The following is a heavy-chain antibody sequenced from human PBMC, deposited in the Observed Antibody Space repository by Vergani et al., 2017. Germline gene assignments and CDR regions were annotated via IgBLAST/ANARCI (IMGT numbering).Heavy chain of an antibody. CDR3: ARARPTYDFWSGYYMG. J-gene: IGHJ4*02. CDR2: IYYSGSA. CDR1: GGSISSGGYY. Sequence: QVQLQESGPGLVKPSQTLSLTCTVSGGSISSGGYYWSWIRQHPGKGLEWIGYIYYSGSAYYNPSIKSRVTISVDTSKNQFSLKLSSVTAADTAVYYYARARPTYDFWSGYYMGWGQGTLVTVSS. V-gene: IGHV4-31*03. D-gene: IGHD3-3*01.